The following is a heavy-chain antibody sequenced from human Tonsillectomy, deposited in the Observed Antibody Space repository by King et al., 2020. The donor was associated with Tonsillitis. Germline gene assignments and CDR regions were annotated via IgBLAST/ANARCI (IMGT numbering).Heavy chain of an antibody. V-gene: IGHV3-21*01. CDR1: GFTFSSYS. D-gene: IGHD4/OR15-4a*01. Sequence: VQLVGSGGGLVKPGGSLRLSCAASGFTFSSYSMNWVRQAPGEGLGWVSSIGGGSSDIYYADSVKGRFTISRDNAKNSLYLQMNSLRAEDTAVYYCARDRSSNYGDAPFDSWGQGTLVTVSS. CDR2: IGGGSSDI. CDR3: ARDRSSNYGDAPFDS. J-gene: IGHJ4*02.